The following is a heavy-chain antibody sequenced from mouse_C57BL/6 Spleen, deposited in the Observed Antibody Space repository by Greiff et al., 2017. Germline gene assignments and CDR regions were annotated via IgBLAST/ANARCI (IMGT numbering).Heavy chain of an antibody. V-gene: IGHV1-80*01. CDR2: IYPGDGDT. CDR3: ARAYGNPHFDY. D-gene: IGHD2-1*01. Sequence: QVQLKESGAELVKPGASVKISCKASGYAFSSYWMNWVKQRPGKGLEWIGQIYPGDGDTNYNGKLKGKATLTADKSSSTAYMQLSSLTSEDSAVYFCARAYGNPHFDYWGQGTTLTVSS. J-gene: IGHJ2*01. CDR1: GYAFSSYW.